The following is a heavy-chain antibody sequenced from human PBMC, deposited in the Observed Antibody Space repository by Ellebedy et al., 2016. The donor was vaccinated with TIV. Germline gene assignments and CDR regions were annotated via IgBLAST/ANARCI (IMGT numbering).Heavy chain of an antibody. CDR1: GFTFSSYW. CDR2: INPYGDQK. V-gene: IGHV3-7*01. Sequence: GESLKISXAASGFTFSSYWIFWVRQAPGKGLEWVASINPYGDQKYYLDAVKGRFTISRDDAENSLSLQMNSLGVEDTAIYYCRTHSGYWGQGTLVTVSS. CDR3: RTHSGY. D-gene: IGHD1-1*01. J-gene: IGHJ4*02.